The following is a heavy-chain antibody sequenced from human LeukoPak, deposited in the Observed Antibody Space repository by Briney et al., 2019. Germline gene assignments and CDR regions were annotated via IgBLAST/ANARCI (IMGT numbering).Heavy chain of an antibody. CDR3: AKVPNPYYDFWSGYPEYFQH. V-gene: IGHV3-23*01. J-gene: IGHJ1*01. CDR2: ISGSGGST. CDR1: GFTFSSYA. Sequence: PGGSLRLSCAASGFTFSSYAMSWVRQAPGKGLEWVSAISGSGGSTYYADSVKGRFTISRDNSKNTLYLQMNSLRAEDTAVYYCAKVPNPYYDFWSGYPEYFQHWGQGTLVTVSS. D-gene: IGHD3-3*01.